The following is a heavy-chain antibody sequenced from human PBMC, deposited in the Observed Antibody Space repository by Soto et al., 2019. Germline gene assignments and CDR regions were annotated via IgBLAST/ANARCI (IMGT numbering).Heavy chain of an antibody. CDR2: ISGSGGST. CDR3: AKKYYYDSSGYYYPAFDI. V-gene: IGHV3-23*01. D-gene: IGHD3-22*01. J-gene: IGHJ3*02. CDR1: GFTFRNYA. Sequence: GGSLRLSCAASGFTFRNYAMSWVRQAPGKGLEWVSAISGSGGSTYYADSVKGRFTISRDNSKNTLYLQVNSLRAEDTAVYYCAKKYYYDSSGYYYPAFDIWGQGTMVTVSS.